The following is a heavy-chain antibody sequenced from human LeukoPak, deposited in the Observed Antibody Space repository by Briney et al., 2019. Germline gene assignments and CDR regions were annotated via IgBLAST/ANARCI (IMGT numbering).Heavy chain of an antibody. CDR3: ARGRDWNYAFEY. CDR1: GYTFTTYG. V-gene: IGHV1-18*01. Sequence: ASVKVSCKASGYTFTTYGISWVRQAPGQGLEWMGWINTYNGNTKYTQKFQGRVTMNTDTSLSTAYMELRSLRSDDTAVYYCARGRDWNYAFEYWGQGTLVTVSS. J-gene: IGHJ4*02. CDR2: INTYNGNT. D-gene: IGHD1-7*01.